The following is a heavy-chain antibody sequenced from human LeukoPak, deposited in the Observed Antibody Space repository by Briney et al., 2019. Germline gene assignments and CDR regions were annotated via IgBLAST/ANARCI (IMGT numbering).Heavy chain of an antibody. CDR1: GGSISDYY. V-gene: IGHV4-4*08. J-gene: IGHJ5*02. Sequence: SETLSLTCTVSGGSISDYYWSWIRQPPGKGLEWIGYISNSGSTNYNASLKSRVTVSVDTSMNQLSLRLTSVTAADTAVYYCARDLIAARPGWFDPWGQGTLVTVSS. CDR3: ARDLIAARPGWFDP. D-gene: IGHD6-6*01. CDR2: ISNSGST.